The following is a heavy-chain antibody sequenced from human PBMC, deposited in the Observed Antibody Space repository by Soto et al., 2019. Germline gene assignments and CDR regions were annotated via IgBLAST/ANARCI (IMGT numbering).Heavy chain of an antibody. Sequence: EVQLVESGGGLVQPGGSLRLSCAASGFTFSTHGMHWVRQVTGEGLEWVSAVDVAGDTFYAESVKGRFTISKEDAKNRLFLQMDSLRAGDTAVYYCVRVGQNAFDVWGQGTVVTVSS. J-gene: IGHJ3*01. CDR1: GFTFSTHG. CDR3: VRVGQNAFDV. CDR2: VDVAGDT. V-gene: IGHV3-13*01.